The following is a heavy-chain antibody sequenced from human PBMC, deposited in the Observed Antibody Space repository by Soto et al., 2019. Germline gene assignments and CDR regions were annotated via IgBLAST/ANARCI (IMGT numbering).Heavy chain of an antibody. CDR1: GGSIDSGDYY. J-gene: IGHJ4*02. D-gene: IGHD6-19*01. Sequence: SETLSLTCTVSGGSIDSGDYYWSWIRQPPGKGLEWIGYVYYSGTTNYNPFLKSRVTISVDTSKNQFSLKLRSVTAADTAIYYCARGYNGGWYLNDYWGQGTLVTVSS. V-gene: IGHV4-61*08. CDR2: VYYSGTT. CDR3: ARGYNGGWYLNDY.